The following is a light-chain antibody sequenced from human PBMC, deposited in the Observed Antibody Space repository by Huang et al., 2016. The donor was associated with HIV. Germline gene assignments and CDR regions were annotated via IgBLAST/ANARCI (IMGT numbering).Light chain of an antibody. Sequence: DIQMTQSPSSLSASVGDRVTITCRASQSISSYFNWYQQKPGKAPKLLIYAASSLQSGVPSRFSGSGSGTDFTITISSMQPEDFATYYCQQSYSTPVWTFGQGTKVEIK. V-gene: IGKV1-39*01. J-gene: IGKJ1*01. CDR1: QSISSY. CDR2: AAS. CDR3: QQSYSTPVWT.